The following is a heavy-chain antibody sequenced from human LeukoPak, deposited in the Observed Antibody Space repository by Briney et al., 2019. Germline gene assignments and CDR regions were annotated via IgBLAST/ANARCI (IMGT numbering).Heavy chain of an antibody. Sequence: GESLKISCKGSGYSFTSYWIGWVRQMPGKGLEWMGIIYPGDSDTRYSPSFQGQVTISADKSISTAYLQWSSLKASDTAMYYCARLSFCSGGSCYFFDYWGQGTLVTVSS. CDR3: ARLSFCSGGSCYFFDY. J-gene: IGHJ4*02. V-gene: IGHV5-51*01. CDR1: GYSFTSYW. D-gene: IGHD2-15*01. CDR2: IYPGDSDT.